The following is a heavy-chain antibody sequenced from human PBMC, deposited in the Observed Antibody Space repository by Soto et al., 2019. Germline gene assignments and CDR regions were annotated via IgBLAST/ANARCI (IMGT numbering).Heavy chain of an antibody. CDR3: AKDTMVAASTDFDY. D-gene: IGHD2-15*01. CDR2: ISYDGSNK. J-gene: IGHJ4*02. CDR1: GFTFSSYG. V-gene: IGHV3-30*18. Sequence: QVQLVESGGGVVQPGRSQRLSCAASGFTFSSYGMHWVRQAPGKGLEWVAVISYDGSNKYYADSVKGRFTISRDNSKNTLYLQMNSLRAEDTAVYYCAKDTMVAASTDFDYWGQGTLVTVSS.